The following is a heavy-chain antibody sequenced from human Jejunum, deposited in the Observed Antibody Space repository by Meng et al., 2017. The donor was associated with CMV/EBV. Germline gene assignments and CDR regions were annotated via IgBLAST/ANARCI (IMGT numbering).Heavy chain of an antibody. J-gene: IGHJ4*02. V-gene: IGHV4-39*01. CDR3: ASSTTVTPRLDS. CDR2: VYYTGSA. Sequence: HLQLQESGPGLVRSSETLSLTCTVSGGSIISSDYYWVWIRQPPGKGLEWIGSVYYTGSAYYNTSLKSRVTMFVDTSKNQFSLKLSSLSAADTAVYYCASSTTVTPRLDSWGQGTLVTVSS. CDR1: GGSIISSDYY. D-gene: IGHD4-17*01.